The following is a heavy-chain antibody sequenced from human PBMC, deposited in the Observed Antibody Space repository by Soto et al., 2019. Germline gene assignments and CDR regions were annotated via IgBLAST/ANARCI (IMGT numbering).Heavy chain of an antibody. Sequence: EVQLVESGGGLVQPGGSLRLSCAASGLNVSSNFMSWVRQAPGKGLEWVSVIYRGAGSTYYADSVKGRFTIFRDKSKNTVYLQMNSLSAEDTVVYYCARNHGDSNYYYYYYMDVLGKGTTVTVSS. CDR3: ARNHGDSNYYYYYYMDV. CDR1: GLNVSSNF. V-gene: IGHV3-66*01. CDR2: IYRGAGST. D-gene: IGHD4-17*01. J-gene: IGHJ6*03.